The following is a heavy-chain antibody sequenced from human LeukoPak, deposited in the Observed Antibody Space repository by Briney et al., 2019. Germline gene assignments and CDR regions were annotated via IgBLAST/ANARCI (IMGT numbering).Heavy chain of an antibody. J-gene: IGHJ4*02. CDR3: ARGGRYAYFLDY. CDR2: IKSDGSST. V-gene: IGHV3-74*01. Sequence: GGSLRLSCAASGFIFSDYWMHWVRQGPGKGLVWVSRIKSDGSSTSYAESVKGRFTISRDNAKNTVYVHMNSLRDEDTAVYYCARGGRYAYFLDYWGQGTLVTVSS. D-gene: IGHD3-16*01. CDR1: GFIFSDYW.